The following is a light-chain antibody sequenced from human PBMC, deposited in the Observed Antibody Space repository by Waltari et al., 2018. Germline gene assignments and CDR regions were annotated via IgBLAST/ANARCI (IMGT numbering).Light chain of an antibody. J-gene: IGLJ3*02. CDR2: VNSDGSH. Sequence: QLVLTQSPSASASLGASVKLTCTLSSGHSSNVIAWLQQQPEKGPRYLMKVNSDGSHSKGDEIPDRFSGSSSGAERYLTISSVQPEDEADYYCQTGGHGTWLFGGGTKLTVL. CDR1: SGHSSNV. CDR3: QTGGHGTWL. V-gene: IGLV4-69*01.